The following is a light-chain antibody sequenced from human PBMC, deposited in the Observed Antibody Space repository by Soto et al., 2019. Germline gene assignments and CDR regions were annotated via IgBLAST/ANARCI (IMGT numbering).Light chain of an antibody. J-gene: IGKJ1*01. Sequence: DIQMTQSPSTLSASVGDRVTITCRASQTINSWLAWYQQKPGKAPNLLIYKASSLESGVPSRFSGSGSGTEFTLTISSLQPDDFATYYCQQYNTYPRTCGQGTKVE. CDR1: QTINSW. CDR3: QQYNTYPRT. CDR2: KAS. V-gene: IGKV1-5*03.